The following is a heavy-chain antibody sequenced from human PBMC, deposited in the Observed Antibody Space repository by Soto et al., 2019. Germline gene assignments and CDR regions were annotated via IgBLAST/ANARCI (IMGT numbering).Heavy chain of an antibody. J-gene: IGHJ4*02. CDR1: GFSLSTSGVG. D-gene: IGHD3-9*01. Sequence: QITLKESGPPLVKPTQTLTLTCTFSGFSLSTSGVGVGWIRQPPGKALEWLALIYWDDDKRYSPSLKSRLTITKDTSKNQVVLTMTNMDPVDTATYYCAHIWDDILTGYSPYYFDYWGQGTLVTVSS. CDR3: AHIWDDILTGYSPYYFDY. CDR2: IYWDDDK. V-gene: IGHV2-5*02.